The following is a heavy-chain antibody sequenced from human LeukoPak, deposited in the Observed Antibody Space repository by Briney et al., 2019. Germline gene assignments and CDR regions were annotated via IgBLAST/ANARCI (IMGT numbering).Heavy chain of an antibody. D-gene: IGHD3-10*01. V-gene: IGHV3-20*04. Sequence: GGSLRLSCAASGFTFDDYGMSWVRQTPGKGLECVSGINWNGGGTGYADSVKGRFTISRDSAKKSLYLQMNSLRAEDTALYYCARDIYGSGSYPAVYYYYMDVWGKGTTVTVSS. CDR3: ARDIYGSGSYPAVYYYYMDV. CDR2: INWNGGGT. CDR1: GFTFDDYG. J-gene: IGHJ6*03.